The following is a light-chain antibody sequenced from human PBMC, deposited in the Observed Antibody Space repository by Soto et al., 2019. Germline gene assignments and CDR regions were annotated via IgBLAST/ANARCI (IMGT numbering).Light chain of an antibody. Sequence: DVVMTQSPDSLAVSLGERATINCRSSQSVLFRSNNKNYLAWYQQKPGHPPKLLISWASSRESGVPDRFGGSGSGTALTLTIGSLQAEDVAVYYCQQYYYSLRTFGQGTKVEIK. V-gene: IGKV4-1*01. J-gene: IGKJ1*01. CDR3: QQYYYSLRT. CDR2: WAS. CDR1: QSVLFRSNNKNY.